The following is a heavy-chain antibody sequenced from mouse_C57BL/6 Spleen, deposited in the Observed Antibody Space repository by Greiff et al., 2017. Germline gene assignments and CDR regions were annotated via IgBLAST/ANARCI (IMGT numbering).Heavy chain of an antibody. Sequence: QVQLQQPGAELVKPGASVKLSCKASGYTFTSYWMQWVKQRPGQGLEWIGEIDPSDSYTNYNQKFKGKATLTVDTSSSPAYMQLSSLTSEDSAVSYCARGSPWFAYWGQGTLVTVSA. CDR1: GYTFTSYW. J-gene: IGHJ3*01. V-gene: IGHV1-50*01. CDR3: ARGSPWFAY. CDR2: IDPSDSYT.